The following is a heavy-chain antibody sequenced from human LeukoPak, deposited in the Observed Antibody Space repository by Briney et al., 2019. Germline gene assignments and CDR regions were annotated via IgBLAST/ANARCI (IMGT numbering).Heavy chain of an antibody. Sequence: ASVKVSCKASGFTFTSSATQWVRQARGQRLEWIGWIVVGSGNTNYAQKFQERVTITRDMSTSTAYMELSSLRSEDTAVYYCAATSSGYFDYWGQGTLVTVSS. CDR2: IVVGSGNT. J-gene: IGHJ4*02. D-gene: IGHD3-22*01. V-gene: IGHV1-58*02. CDR1: GFTFTSSA. CDR3: AATSSGYFDY.